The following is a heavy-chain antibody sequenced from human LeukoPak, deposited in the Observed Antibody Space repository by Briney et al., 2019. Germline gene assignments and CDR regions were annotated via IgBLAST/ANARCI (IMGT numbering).Heavy chain of an antibody. CDR1: GFTFSSYS. V-gene: IGHV3-48*02. Sequence: PGGSLRLSCAASGFTFSSYSMNWVRQAPGKGLEWVSYISSSSSTIYYADSAKGRFTISRDDAKNSLYLQMNSLRDEDTAVYYCARTRDGYQDYWGQGTLVTVSS. D-gene: IGHD5-24*01. CDR3: ARTRDGYQDY. J-gene: IGHJ4*02. CDR2: ISSSSSTI.